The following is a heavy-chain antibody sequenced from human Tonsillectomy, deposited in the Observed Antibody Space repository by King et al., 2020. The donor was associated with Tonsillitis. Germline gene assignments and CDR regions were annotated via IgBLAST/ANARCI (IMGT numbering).Heavy chain of an antibody. CDR3: ARRINYDFWSGYLFYAFDI. CDR2: IYPGDSDT. D-gene: IGHD3-3*01. V-gene: IGHV5-51*01. J-gene: IGHJ3*02. Sequence: QLVQSGAEVKKPGESLKISCKGSGYSFTSYWIGWVRQMPGKGLEWMGIIYPGDSDTRYSPSFQGQVTISADKSISTAYLQWSSLKASDTAMYYCARRINYDFWSGYLFYAFDIWGQGTMVTVSS. CDR1: GYSFTSYW.